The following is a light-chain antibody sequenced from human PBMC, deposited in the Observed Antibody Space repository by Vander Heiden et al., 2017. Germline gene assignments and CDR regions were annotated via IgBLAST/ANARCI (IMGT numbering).Light chain of an antibody. V-gene: IGLV2-14*01. CDR1: SSDVGGYNY. Sequence: QSALTTPASVSGSPGQSITISCTGTSSDVGGYNYVSWYQQHPGKAPKLMIYEVSNRPSGVSNRFSGPKSGNTASLTISGLQAEDEADYYCSSYTSSLYVFGTGTKVTVL. CDR3: SSYTSSLYV. J-gene: IGLJ1*01. CDR2: EVS.